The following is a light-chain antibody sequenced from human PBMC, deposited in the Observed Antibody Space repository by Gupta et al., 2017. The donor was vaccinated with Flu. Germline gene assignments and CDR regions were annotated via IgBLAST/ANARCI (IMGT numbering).Light chain of an antibody. J-gene: IGLJ3*02. Sequence: QYALTQPASVSGSPGQSITISCPGTSSDVGRYKFVSWYQQHPGKAPKLIIYEVSNRPSGVSNRFSGSKSGNTASLTISGLQAEDEADYYCSSSRSSATLVVFGEGSKLTVL. CDR2: EVS. V-gene: IGLV2-14*01. CDR3: SSSRSSATLVV. CDR1: SSDVGRYKF.